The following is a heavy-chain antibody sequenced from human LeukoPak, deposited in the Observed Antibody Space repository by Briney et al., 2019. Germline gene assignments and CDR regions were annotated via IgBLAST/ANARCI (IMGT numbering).Heavy chain of an antibody. CDR1: GGAISTEY. CDR3: ARGPTSEYEPLTWYFDL. D-gene: IGHD6-6*01. CDR2: IYYSGTT. V-gene: IGHV4-59*01. J-gene: IGHJ2*01. Sequence: PSETLSLTCTVSGGAISTEYWSWIRQPPGKGLQWIGYIYYSGTTNYSPSLKSRVTMSVDTTKNQFSLKLTSVTAADTAVYYCARGPTSEYEPLTWYFDLWGRGTQVTVSS.